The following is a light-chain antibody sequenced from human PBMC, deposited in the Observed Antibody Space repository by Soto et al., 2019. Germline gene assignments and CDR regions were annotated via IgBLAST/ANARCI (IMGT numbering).Light chain of an antibody. Sequence: DLVMTQSPLSLPVTPGEPASISCRSSQSLLHGNGYNYLDWYLQKPGQSPQLLIYLGSNRASGVPDRFSGSGSGTDFTLKISRVEADDVGIYYCMQALQTPLYSFGQGTKLEIK. CDR1: QSLLHGNGYNY. CDR3: MQALQTPLYS. J-gene: IGKJ2*03. V-gene: IGKV2-28*01. CDR2: LGS.